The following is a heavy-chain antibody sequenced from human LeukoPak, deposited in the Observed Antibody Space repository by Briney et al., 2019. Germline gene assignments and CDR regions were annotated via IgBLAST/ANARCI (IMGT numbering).Heavy chain of an antibody. CDR2: ISGSGGST. V-gene: IGHV3-23*01. CDR3: AKASFWSGYLGGFDY. D-gene: IGHD3-3*01. J-gene: IGHJ4*02. CDR1: GFTFSTYW. Sequence: GGSLRLSCAASGFTFSTYWMHWVRQAPGKGLVWVSAISGSGGSTYYADSVKGRFTISRDNSKNTLYLQMNSLRAEDTAVYYCAKASFWSGYLGGFDYWGQGTLVTVSS.